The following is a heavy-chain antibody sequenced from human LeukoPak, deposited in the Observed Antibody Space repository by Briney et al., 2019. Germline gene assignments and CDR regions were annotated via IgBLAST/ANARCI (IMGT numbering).Heavy chain of an antibody. CDR2: IYYSGST. CDR3: ARGLTTGTTYNWFDP. Sequence: SETLSLTCTVSGVSISSGGYYWSWIRQHPGKGLEWIGYIYYSGSTYYNPSLKSRVAISVDTSKNQFSLKLSSVTAADTAVYYCARGLTTGTTYNWFDPWGQGTLVTVSS. V-gene: IGHV4-31*03. D-gene: IGHD1-1*01. CDR1: GVSISSGGYY. J-gene: IGHJ5*02.